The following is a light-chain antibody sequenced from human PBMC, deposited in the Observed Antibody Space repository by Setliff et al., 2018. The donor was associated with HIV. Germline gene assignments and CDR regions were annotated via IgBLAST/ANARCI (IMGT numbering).Light chain of an antibody. CDR1: STDVGNYNL. CDR2: EVN. V-gene: IGLV2-23*02. Sequence: QSVLTQPASVSGSPGQSITISCTGTSTDVGNYNLVSWYQQHPGNAPKVIIYEVNKRPSGVSDRFTGSKSGNTASLTISGLQAEDEADYFCCSYAGSTTFFVVFGPGTKVTVL. J-gene: IGLJ1*01. CDR3: CSYAGSTTFFVV.